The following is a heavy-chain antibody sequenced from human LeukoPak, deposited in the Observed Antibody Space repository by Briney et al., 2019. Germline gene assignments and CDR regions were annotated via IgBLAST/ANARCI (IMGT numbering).Heavy chain of an antibody. CDR1: RFTFNSYA. D-gene: IGHD3-22*01. CDR3: AKVPYYDSSGYCDY. Sequence: GGSLRLSCAASRFTFNSYAMSWVRQAPGKGLEWVSAISGSGVSTYYADSVKGRFTISRDNSKNTLYLQMNSLRAEDTAVYYCAKVPYYDSSGYCDYWGQGTLVTVSS. CDR2: ISGSGVST. J-gene: IGHJ4*02. V-gene: IGHV3-23*01.